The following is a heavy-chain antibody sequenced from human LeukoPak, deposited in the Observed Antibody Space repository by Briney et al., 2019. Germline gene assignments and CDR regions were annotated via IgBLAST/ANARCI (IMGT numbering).Heavy chain of an antibody. CDR2: ISSSSSYI. CDR1: GFTFSSYS. CDR3: ARDITSCSVADYGGNSGY. Sequence: GGSLRLSCAASGFTFSSYSMNWVRQAPGKGLEWVSSISSSSSYIYYADSVKGRFTISRDNAKNSLYLQMNSLRAEDTAVYYCARDITSCSVADYGGNSGYWGQGTLVTVSS. V-gene: IGHV3-21*01. J-gene: IGHJ4*02. D-gene: IGHD4-23*01.